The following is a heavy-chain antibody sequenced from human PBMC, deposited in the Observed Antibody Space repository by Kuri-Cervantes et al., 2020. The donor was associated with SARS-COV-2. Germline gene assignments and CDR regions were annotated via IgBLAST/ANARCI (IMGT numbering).Heavy chain of an antibody. Sequence: SETLSLTCTVSGGSISSGSYYWSWIRQPAGKGLEWIGSIYYSGSTYYNPSLKSRVTISVDTSKNQFSLKLSSVTAADTAVYYCARDPHIRLSDAFDIWGQGTMVTVSS. CDR2: IYYSGST. CDR3: ARDPHIRLSDAFDI. V-gene: IGHV4-39*02. D-gene: IGHD2-2*02. J-gene: IGHJ3*02. CDR1: GGSISSGSYY.